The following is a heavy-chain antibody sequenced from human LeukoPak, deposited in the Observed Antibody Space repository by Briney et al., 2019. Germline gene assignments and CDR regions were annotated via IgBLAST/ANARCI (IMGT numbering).Heavy chain of an antibody. CDR3: ARVSRYQYGDYLPFDY. V-gene: IGHV4-30-2*01. Sequence: ASETLSLTCAVSGGSISSGGYSWSWIRQPPGKGLEWIGEINHSGSTNYNPSLKSRVTISVDTSKNQFSLKLGSVTAADTAVYYCARVSRYQYGDYLPFDYWGQGTLVTVSS. CDR1: GGSISSGGYS. CDR2: INHSGST. D-gene: IGHD4-17*01. J-gene: IGHJ4*02.